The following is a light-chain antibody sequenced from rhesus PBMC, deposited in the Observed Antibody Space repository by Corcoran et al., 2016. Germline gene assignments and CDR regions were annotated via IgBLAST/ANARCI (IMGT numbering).Light chain of an antibody. CDR2: GAS. CDR1: QSVSSS. Sequence: EIVMTQSPATLSLSPGERATLSCRASQSVSSSLAWYQQKPGQAPNLLIYGASSRATGIPDRFSGSGSGTEFTLTISSLEPEDVGVYYCQQDYSWPYSFGQGTKVEIK. CDR3: QQDYSWPYS. V-gene: IGKV3-42*01. J-gene: IGKJ2*01.